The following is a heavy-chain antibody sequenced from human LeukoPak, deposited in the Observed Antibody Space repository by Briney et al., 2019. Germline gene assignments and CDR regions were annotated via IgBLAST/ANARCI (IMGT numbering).Heavy chain of an antibody. Sequence: SATLSLTCTVSGGSISSSSYYWGWIRQPPGKGLEWIGSIYYSGSTYYNPSLKSRVTISVDTSKNQFSLKLSSVTAADTAVYYCASYDILTGYYGVYWGQGTLVTVSS. V-gene: IGHV4-39*01. CDR1: GGSISSSSYY. J-gene: IGHJ4*02. D-gene: IGHD3-9*01. CDR3: ASYDILTGYYGVY. CDR2: IYYSGST.